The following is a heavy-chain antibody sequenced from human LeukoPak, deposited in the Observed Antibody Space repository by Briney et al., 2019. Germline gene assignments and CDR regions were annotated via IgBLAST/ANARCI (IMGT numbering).Heavy chain of an antibody. V-gene: IGHV3-23*01. CDR2: ISGSGGST. CDR1: GFTFSNYG. D-gene: IGHD2-21*02. Sequence: RPGGTLRLSCAASGFTFSNYGMSWVRRAPGKGLEWVSAISGSGGSTYYADSVKGRFTISRDNSKNTLYLQMNSLRAEDTAVYYCAKEVIAVVTAVGDYWGQGTLVTVSS. CDR3: AKEVIAVVTAVGDY. J-gene: IGHJ4*02.